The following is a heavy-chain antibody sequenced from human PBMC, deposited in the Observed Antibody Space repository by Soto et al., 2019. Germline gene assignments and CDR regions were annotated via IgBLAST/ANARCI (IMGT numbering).Heavy chain of an antibody. CDR1: GFTFSRFS. Sequence: GWSLGLSFAGSGFTFSRFSMSWVRQAPGKGLEWVSGISDSSTSTYSADSVKGRFTISRDNSKNTLYLQMNSLRVEDTAVYFCEKGAPFWSLDWFDPWGQGTLVTVSS. V-gene: IGHV3-23*01. J-gene: IGHJ5*02. CDR2: ISDSSTST. D-gene: IGHD3-3*01. CDR3: EKGAPFWSLDWFDP.